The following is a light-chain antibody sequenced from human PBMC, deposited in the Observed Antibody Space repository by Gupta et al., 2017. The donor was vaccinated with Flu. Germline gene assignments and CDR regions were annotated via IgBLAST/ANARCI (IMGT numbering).Light chain of an antibody. Sequence: DIQMTQPPSPLSASVGDRVTITCRASQSIRSCLAWYQQKPGKAPKLLIYKASTLESGVPSRFSGTGSGTEFTLTISSLQPDDFATYHCHQYNSYSLTFGQGTKVEVK. J-gene: IGKJ1*01. CDR1: QSIRSC. V-gene: IGKV1-5*03. CDR2: KAS. CDR3: HQYNSYSLT.